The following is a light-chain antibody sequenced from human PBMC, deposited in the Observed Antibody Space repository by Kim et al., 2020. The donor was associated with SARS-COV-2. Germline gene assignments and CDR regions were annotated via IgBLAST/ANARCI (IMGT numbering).Light chain of an antibody. Sequence: SYELTQPPSVSVSPGQTASITCTGDKLGAKYACRYQQKPGQSPVLVIYKDSKRPSGIPERFSGSNSGNTATLTISGTQAMDEADYYCQAWDSSTVVFGGGTQLTVL. CDR2: KDS. CDR1: KLGAKY. V-gene: IGLV3-1*01. CDR3: QAWDSSTVV. J-gene: IGLJ2*01.